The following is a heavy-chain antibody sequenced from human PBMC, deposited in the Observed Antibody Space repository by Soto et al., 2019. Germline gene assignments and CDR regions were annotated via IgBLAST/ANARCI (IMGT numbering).Heavy chain of an antibody. V-gene: IGHV4-30-4*01. D-gene: IGHD3-22*01. CDR1: GGSISSGDYY. CDR2: IYYSGST. CDR3: ARGTVVVTHIDY. Sequence: SETLSLTCTVSGGSISSGDYYWSWIRQPPGKGLEWIGYIYYSGSTYYNPSLKSRVTISVDTSKNQFSLKLSSVTAADTAVYYCARGTVVVTHIDYWGQGTLVTVSX. J-gene: IGHJ4*02.